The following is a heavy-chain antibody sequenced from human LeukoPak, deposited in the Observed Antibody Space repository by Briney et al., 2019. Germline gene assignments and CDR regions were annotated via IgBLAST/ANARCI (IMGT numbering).Heavy chain of an antibody. CDR3: ASPAKYSDTWYFDY. V-gene: IGHV3-7*01. CDR2: IKRDGSEK. D-gene: IGHD6-6*01. CDR1: GFTFSSYW. J-gene: IGHJ4*02. Sequence: GGSLRLSCAASGFTFSSYWMSWVRQAPGKGLEWVANIKRDGSEKYYLDSVKGRFTISRDNAKNSLYLQMNSLGAEDTAVYYCASPAKYSDTWYFDYWGQGTLVTVSS.